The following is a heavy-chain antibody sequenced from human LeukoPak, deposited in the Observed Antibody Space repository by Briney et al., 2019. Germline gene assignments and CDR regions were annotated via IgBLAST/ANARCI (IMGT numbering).Heavy chain of an antibody. Sequence: ASVKVSCKASGYTFISYSIGWIRQAPGQGLEWVGRINPMTDTTTYAQRFQGRVNLTRDTSTSTVYMELSSLRSEDTAIFYCAREVSGYDSWGQGTLVTVSP. CDR3: AREVSGYDS. V-gene: IGHV1-46*01. J-gene: IGHJ4*02. CDR2: INPMTDTT. D-gene: IGHD5-12*01. CDR1: GYTFISYS.